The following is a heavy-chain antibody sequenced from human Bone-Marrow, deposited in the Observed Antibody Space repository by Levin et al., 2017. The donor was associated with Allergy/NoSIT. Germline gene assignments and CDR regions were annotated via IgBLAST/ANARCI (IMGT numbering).Heavy chain of an antibody. V-gene: IGHV3-9*01. CDR2: ISWNSGNL. CDR1: AFDFDDYA. J-gene: IGHJ3*01. Sequence: GGSLRLSCAGSAFDFDDYAMHWVRQAPGKGLEWVSGISWNSGNLDYADSVKGRFTISRDNARNSVYLEMSSLRADDTALYYCAKKSGVGAFDLWGQGTMVVVSS. CDR3: AKKSGVGAFDL. D-gene: IGHD7-27*01.